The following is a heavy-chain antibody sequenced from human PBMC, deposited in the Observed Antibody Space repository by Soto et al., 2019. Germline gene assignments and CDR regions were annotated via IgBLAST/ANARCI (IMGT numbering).Heavy chain of an antibody. J-gene: IGHJ4*02. CDR3: ARDLYGSGSYPLDD. D-gene: IGHD3-10*01. Sequence: PGGSLRLSCAARGFTFSSYAMHWVCQPPGKGLEWVAVISYDGSNKYYADSVKGRFTISRDNSKNTLYLKMNSLRAEDTAVYYCARDLYGSGSYPLDDWGEGTLVTVSS. CDR2: ISYDGSNK. V-gene: IGHV3-30-3*01. CDR1: GFTFSSYA.